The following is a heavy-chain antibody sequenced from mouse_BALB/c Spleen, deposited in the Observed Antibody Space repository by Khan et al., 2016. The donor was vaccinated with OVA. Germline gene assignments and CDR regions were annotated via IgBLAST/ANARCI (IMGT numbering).Heavy chain of an antibody. V-gene: IGHV1S134*01. CDR3: TTAYYRYYLDY. Sequence: VQLQQSGAELGRPGSSVKLSCKTSGSTFTSYGIKWVKQRPGQGLEWMGYIYPGNGYTEYNERFKGKAILTSDTSSSTAYMQLRSLTSEDSAMYFCTTAYYRYYLDYWGQGTILTVSS. CDR2: IYPGNGYT. CDR1: GSTFTSYG. J-gene: IGHJ2*01. D-gene: IGHD2-14*01.